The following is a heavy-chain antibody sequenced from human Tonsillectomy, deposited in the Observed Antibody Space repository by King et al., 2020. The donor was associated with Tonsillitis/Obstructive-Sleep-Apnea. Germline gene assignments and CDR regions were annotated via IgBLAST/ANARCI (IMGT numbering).Heavy chain of an antibody. V-gene: IGHV3-15*07. J-gene: IGHJ4*02. CDR3: TAQLLWFGELTPVFDH. D-gene: IGHD3-10*01. CDR2: IKSKTEGGTT. Sequence: QLVQSGGGLVKPGGSLRLSCAASDFTFSNAWMNWVRQAPGKGLECVGRIKSKTEGGTTDYAAPVKGRFTIARDDSKNTLYLQMNSLNTEDTAVYYCTAQLLWFGELTPVFDHWGQGPLLTVS. CDR1: DFTFSNAW.